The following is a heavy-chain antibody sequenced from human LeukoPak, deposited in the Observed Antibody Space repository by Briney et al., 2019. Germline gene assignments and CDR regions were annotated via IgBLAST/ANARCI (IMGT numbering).Heavy chain of an antibody. CDR3: APPSRDYCSSTSCYLGHYIDASDI. CDR1: GGTFSSYA. D-gene: IGHD2-2*01. CDR2: IIPIFGTA. J-gene: IGHJ3*02. Sequence: SVKVSCKASGGTFSSYAISWVRQAPGQGLEWMGGIIPIFGTANYAQKFQGRVTITTDESTSTAYMELSSLRSEYTAVYYCAPPSRDYCSSTSCYLGHYIDASDIWGQGTMVTVSS. V-gene: IGHV1-69*05.